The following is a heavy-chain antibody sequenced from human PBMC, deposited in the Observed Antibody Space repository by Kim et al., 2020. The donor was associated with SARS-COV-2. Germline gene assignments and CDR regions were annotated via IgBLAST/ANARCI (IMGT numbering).Heavy chain of an antibody. D-gene: IGHD1-26*01. Sequence: GGSLRLSCAASGFTFSSYAMSWVRQAPGKGLEWVSAISGSGGSTYYADSVKGRFTISRDNSKNTLYLQMNSLRAEDTAVYYCAKDWRGDPWELLSFDYWGQGTLVTVSS. J-gene: IGHJ4*02. V-gene: IGHV3-23*01. CDR3: AKDWRGDPWELLSFDY. CDR1: GFTFSSYA. CDR2: ISGSGGST.